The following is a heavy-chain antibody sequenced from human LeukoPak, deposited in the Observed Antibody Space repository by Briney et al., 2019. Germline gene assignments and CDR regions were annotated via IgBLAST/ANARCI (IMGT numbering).Heavy chain of an antibody. V-gene: IGHV4-61*08. Sequence: PSQTLSLTCTVSGGSISSGDYYWSWIRQPPGKGLEWIGYIYYSGSTNYNPSLKSRVTISVDTSKNQFSLRLSSVTAADTAVYYCARGPDSGYDPLDYWGQGTLVTVSS. D-gene: IGHD5-12*01. J-gene: IGHJ4*02. CDR2: IYYSGST. CDR3: ARGPDSGYDPLDY. CDR1: GGSISSGDYY.